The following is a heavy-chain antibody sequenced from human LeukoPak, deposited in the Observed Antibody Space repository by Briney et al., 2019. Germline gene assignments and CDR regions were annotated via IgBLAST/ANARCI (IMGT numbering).Heavy chain of an antibody. CDR1: GFTVSSNY. CDR3: ARAPRYSSSWSED. Sequence: HPGGSLRLSCAASGFTVSSNYMSWVRQAPGKGLEWVSVIYSGGSTYYADSVKGRFTISRDNSKNTLYLQMNSLRAEDTAVYYCARAPRYSSSWSEDWGQGTLVTVSS. J-gene: IGHJ4*02. V-gene: IGHV3-53*01. CDR2: IYSGGST. D-gene: IGHD6-13*01.